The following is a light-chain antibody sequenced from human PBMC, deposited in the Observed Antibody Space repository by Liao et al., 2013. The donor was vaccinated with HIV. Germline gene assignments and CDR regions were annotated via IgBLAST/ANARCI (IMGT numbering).Light chain of an antibody. J-gene: IGLJ2*01. CDR3: QAWDSSSHVV. V-gene: IGLV3-1*01. CDR2: QDT. CDR1: YLGDKY. Sequence: SSELTQSPSVSVSPGQTASITCSGDYLGDKYASWYQHKPGQSPLLVIYQDTKRPPRIPERLAGANSGSAATLTISGAQAMDEADYYCQAWDSSSHVVFGGGTRLTVL.